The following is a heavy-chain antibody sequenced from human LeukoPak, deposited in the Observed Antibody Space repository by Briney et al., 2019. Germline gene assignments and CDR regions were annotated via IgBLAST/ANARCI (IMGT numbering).Heavy chain of an antibody. J-gene: IGHJ4*02. V-gene: IGHV4-39*01. CDR3: ASAQSYDSSGYDY. D-gene: IGHD3-22*01. Sequence: SETLSLTCTVSGVSISSSNSYWGWIRQPPGKGLEWIGSIYYSGNTYYNASLKSQVSISIDTSKNQFSLRLTSVTAADTAVYYCASAQSYDSSGYDYWGQGTLVTVSS. CDR1: GVSISSSNSY. CDR2: IYYSGNT.